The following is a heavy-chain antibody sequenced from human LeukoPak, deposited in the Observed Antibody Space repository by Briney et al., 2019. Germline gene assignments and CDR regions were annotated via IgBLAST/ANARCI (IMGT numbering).Heavy chain of an antibody. CDR3: ARVIQLPNEYFQH. J-gene: IGHJ1*01. CDR1: GGTFISYA. CDR2: IIPIFGTA. Sequence: SVKVSCKASGGTFISYAISWVRQAPGQGLEWMGGIIPIFGTANYAQKFQGRVTITADESTSTAYMELSSLRSEDTAVYYCARVIQLPNEYFQHWGQGTLVTVSS. D-gene: IGHD2-2*01. V-gene: IGHV1-69*01.